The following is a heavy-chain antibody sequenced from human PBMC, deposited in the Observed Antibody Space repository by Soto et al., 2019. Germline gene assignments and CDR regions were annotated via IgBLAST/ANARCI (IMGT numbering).Heavy chain of an antibody. J-gene: IGHJ6*02. V-gene: IGHV4-4*07. CDR3: AGDPSYYDFWSGPNYYYYYGMDV. CDR1: GGSISSYY. Sequence: SETLSLTCTVSGGSISSYYWSWIRQPAGKGLEWIGRIYTSGSTNYNPSLKSRVTMSVDTSKNQFSLKLSSVTAADTAVYYCAGDPSYYDFWSGPNYYYYYGMDVWGQGTTVTV. D-gene: IGHD3-3*01. CDR2: IYTSGST.